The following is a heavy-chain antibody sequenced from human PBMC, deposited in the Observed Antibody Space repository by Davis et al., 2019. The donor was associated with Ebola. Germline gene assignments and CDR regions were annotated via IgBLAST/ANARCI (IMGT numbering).Heavy chain of an antibody. Sequence: HSQTLSLTCAISGDSVSGSSGAWNWIRQSPSRGLEWLGRTYYSSKWYNDYAESVKSRITINLDTSMNQFSLHLNSVTPEDTAVYYCARGWTRTGFDVWGQGIQVTVSS. CDR2: TYYSSKWYN. V-gene: IGHV6-1*01. D-gene: IGHD6-19*01. J-gene: IGHJ4*02. CDR3: ARGWTRTGFDV. CDR1: GDSVSGSSGA.